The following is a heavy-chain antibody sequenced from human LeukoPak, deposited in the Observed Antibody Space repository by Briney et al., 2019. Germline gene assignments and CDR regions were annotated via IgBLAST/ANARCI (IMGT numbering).Heavy chain of an antibody. CDR3: ASHYGSGSNKWLDP. CDR1: GFTFSNYR. CDR2: ISGSGDAT. J-gene: IGHJ5*02. V-gene: IGHV3-23*01. Sequence: GGSLRLSCGASGFTFSNYRMRWVRHTPGKGLEWVSPISGSGDATFYADSVQGRFTISRDNSNNTLYLQMNSLRAEDTAVYYCASHYGSGSNKWLDPWGQGTLVSVSS. D-gene: IGHD3-10*01.